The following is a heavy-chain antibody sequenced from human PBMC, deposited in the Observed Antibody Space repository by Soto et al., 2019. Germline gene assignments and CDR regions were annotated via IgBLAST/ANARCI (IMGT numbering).Heavy chain of an antibody. D-gene: IGHD4-17*01. J-gene: IGHJ4*02. Sequence: PLEILSLTCTVSGGSISSYYLSWIRQPSGKGLEWIGYMHHSGSSSYNPSLKSRVTISVDTSKNQFSLKLSSVTAADTALYYCARTLYGDNVDYWGQGTLVTSPQ. V-gene: IGHV4-59*01. CDR1: GGSISSYY. CDR2: MHHSGSS. CDR3: ARTLYGDNVDY.